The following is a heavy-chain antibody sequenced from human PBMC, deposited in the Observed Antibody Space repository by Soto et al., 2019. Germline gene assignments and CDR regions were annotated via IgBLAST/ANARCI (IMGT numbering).Heavy chain of an antibody. V-gene: IGHV3-73*01. J-gene: IGHJ4*02. CDR3: TRPLDILTGTDY. CDR1: GFTFSGSA. Sequence: GGSLGLSCASSGFTFSGSAMHCVRQSPGKGLEWVGRMRSKANSHATAYAASVKGRFTISRDDSKNTAYLQMNSLKTEDTAVYYCTRPLDILTGTDYWGQGTLVTVSS. D-gene: IGHD3-9*01. CDR2: MRSKANSHAT.